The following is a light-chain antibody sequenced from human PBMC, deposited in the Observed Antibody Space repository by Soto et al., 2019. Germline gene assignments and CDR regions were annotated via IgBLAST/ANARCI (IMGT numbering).Light chain of an antibody. CDR1: QSISSY. CDR3: RPRYSTAIS. J-gene: IGKJ5*01. V-gene: IGKV1-39*01. CDR2: AAS. Sequence: DSRTTRWACAQSASVGDRFTITCRASQSISSYLNWYQQKPGKARKLLIYAASSLQSGVPSRFSVSGSGEDLRVTITSLPSQHFPTYDRRPRYSTAISLGQGTRLEIK.